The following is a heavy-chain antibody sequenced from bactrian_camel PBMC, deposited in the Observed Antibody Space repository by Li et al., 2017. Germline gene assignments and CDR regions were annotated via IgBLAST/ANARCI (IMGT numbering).Heavy chain of an antibody. CDR1: GYISSRHC. Sequence: DVQLVESGGGSVQAGGSLRLSCTHSGYISSRHCMGWFRQAPGREREGVARIYTRDGDARYSDSSKGRFTISRDNSKNTLYLLMNSLKPEDTAMYTCAAGRAGASCAWRYWGRGTQVTVS. D-gene: IGHD8*01. CDR2: IYTRDGDA. J-gene: IGHJ4*01. V-gene: IGHV3S42*01. CDR3: AAGRAGASCAWRY.